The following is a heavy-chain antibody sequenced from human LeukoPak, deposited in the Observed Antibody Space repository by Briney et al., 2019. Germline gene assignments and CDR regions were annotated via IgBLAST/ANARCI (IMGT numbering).Heavy chain of an antibody. Sequence: GGSLRLSCAASGFTFSNYAMHWVRQAPGKGLEYVSAITTKGVGTYYANSVKGRFTISRDNSKNTLFLQMGSLRPEDMAVYYCARATQLSFVGDWLTARGLDYWGQGTLVTVSS. CDR3: ARATQLSFVGDWLTARGLDY. J-gene: IGHJ4*02. D-gene: IGHD3-9*01. V-gene: IGHV3-64*01. CDR1: GFTFSNYA. CDR2: ITTKGVGT.